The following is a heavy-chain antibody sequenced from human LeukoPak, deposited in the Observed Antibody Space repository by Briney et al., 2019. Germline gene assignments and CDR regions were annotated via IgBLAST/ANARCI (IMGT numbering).Heavy chain of an antibody. V-gene: IGHV3-74*01. D-gene: IGHD3-22*01. CDR2: INSDGSTT. CDR3: ARASDSSGYYDY. J-gene: IGHJ4*02. CDR1: GFTFSSYA. Sequence: GGSLRLSCAASGFTFSSYAMSWVRQAPGKGLVWVSRINSDGSTTSYADSVKGRFTISRDNAKNTLYLQMNSLRAEDTAVYYCARASDSSGYYDYWGQGTLVTVSS.